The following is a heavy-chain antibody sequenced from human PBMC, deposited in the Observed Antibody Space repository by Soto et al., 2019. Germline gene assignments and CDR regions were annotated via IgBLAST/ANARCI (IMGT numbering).Heavy chain of an antibody. CDR2: IYTSGST. J-gene: IGHJ4*02. CDR1: GGSISSYY. CDR3: ARESYYDSSGYYSH. Sequence: SETLSLTCTVSGGSISSYYWSWIRQPAGKGLEWIGRIYTSGSTNYNPSLQSRVTMSVDTSKNQFSLKLSSVTAADTAVYYCARESYYDSSGYYSHWGQGTLVTVSS. V-gene: IGHV4-4*07. D-gene: IGHD3-22*01.